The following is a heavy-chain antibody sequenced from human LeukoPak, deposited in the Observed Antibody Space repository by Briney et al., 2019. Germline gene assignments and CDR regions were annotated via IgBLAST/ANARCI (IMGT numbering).Heavy chain of an antibody. CDR2: IIPILGMA. Sequence: ASVKVSCKASGGTFSSYAISWVRQAPGQGLEWMGRIIPILGMANYAQKFQGRVTITADKSTSTAYMELSSLRSEDTAVYYCARAVAGKEDYWGQGTLVTVSS. CDR1: GGTFSSYA. D-gene: IGHD6-19*01. J-gene: IGHJ4*02. CDR3: ARAVAGKEDY. V-gene: IGHV1-69*04.